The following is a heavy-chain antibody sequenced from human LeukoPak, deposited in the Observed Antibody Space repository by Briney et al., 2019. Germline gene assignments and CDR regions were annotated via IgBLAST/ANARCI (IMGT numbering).Heavy chain of an antibody. Sequence: GSLRLSCAASGFTFSSYAMSWVRQAPGKGLEWIGSIYHSGSTYYNPSLKSRVTISVDTSKNQFSLKLSSVTAADTAVYYCARPVVPAARRGAFDIWGQGTMVTVSS. CDR3: ARPVVPAARRGAFDI. J-gene: IGHJ3*02. D-gene: IGHD2-2*01. CDR1: GFTFSSYA. CDR2: IYHSGST. V-gene: IGHV4-38-2*01.